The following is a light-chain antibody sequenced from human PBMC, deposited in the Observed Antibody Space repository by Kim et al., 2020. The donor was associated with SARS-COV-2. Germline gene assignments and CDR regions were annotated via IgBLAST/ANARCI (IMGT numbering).Light chain of an antibody. CDR2: DAS. CDR1: QSVRSSC. J-gene: IGKJ4*01. Sequence: ETVLRQSPGTLRLYPGERATLSCRASQSVRSSCLAWYQQKPGQAPRLLIYDASSRASGIADRFSGSGSGTDFTLTISRLQPDDSAVYYCQQYGELPLTFGGGTKVDIK. V-gene: IGKV3-20*01. CDR3: QQYGELPLT.